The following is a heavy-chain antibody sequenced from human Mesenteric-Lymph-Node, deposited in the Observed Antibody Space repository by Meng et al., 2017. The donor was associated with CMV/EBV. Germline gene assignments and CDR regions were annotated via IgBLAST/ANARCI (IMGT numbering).Heavy chain of an antibody. CDR3: ASGYPIGY. Sequence: SLPLPCAGYGGSVSGYYWSWSRQPPGKGLEWIGEINHSGSTNYNPSLKSRVTISVDTSKNQFSLKLSSVTAADTAVYYCASGYPIGYWGQGTLVTVSS. D-gene: IGHD2-2*01. CDR1: GGSVSGYY. CDR2: INHSGST. V-gene: IGHV4-34*01. J-gene: IGHJ4*02.